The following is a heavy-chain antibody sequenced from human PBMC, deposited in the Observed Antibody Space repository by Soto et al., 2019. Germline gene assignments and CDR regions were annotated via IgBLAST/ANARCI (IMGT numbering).Heavy chain of an antibody. Sequence: SETLSLTCTVFGGSVSIGDYLWSWIRQRPGKGLEWIGYIHDSGNTYYNPSLKSRVTISVDTSKNQFSLKLSSVTAADTAVYYCARGERIVGATYGAWFDPWGQGTLVTVSS. CDR1: GGSVSIGDYL. CDR3: ARGERIVGATYGAWFDP. J-gene: IGHJ5*02. D-gene: IGHD1-26*01. V-gene: IGHV4-30-4*01. CDR2: IHDSGNT.